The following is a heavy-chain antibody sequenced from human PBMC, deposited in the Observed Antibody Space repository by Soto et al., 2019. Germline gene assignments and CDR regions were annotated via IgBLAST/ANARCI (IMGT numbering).Heavy chain of an antibody. CDR3: ARRFLEWFEKPAYFDY. V-gene: IGHV4-39*01. D-gene: IGHD3-3*01. CDR1: GGSISSSSYY. J-gene: IGHJ4*02. Sequence: SETLSLTCTVSGGSISSSSYYWGWIRQPPGKGLEWIGSIYYSGSTYYNPSLKSRVTISVDTSKNQFSLKLSSVTAADTAVYYCARRFLEWFEKPAYFDYWGQGTLVTVS. CDR2: IYYSGST.